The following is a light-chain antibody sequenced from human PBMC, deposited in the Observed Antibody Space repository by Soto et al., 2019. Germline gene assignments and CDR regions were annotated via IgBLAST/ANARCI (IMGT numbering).Light chain of an antibody. CDR2: EVR. J-gene: IGLJ1*01. CDR1: YNDVGRYSY. CDR3: ASYTTDTTRL. V-gene: IGLV2-14*01. Sequence: QSVLTQPASVSGTPGQSITITCTGSYNDVGRYSYVSWYQQYPGKTPKLIIYEVRLRPSGISDRFSGSKSGITASLTISGLQPEDEADYYCASYTTDTTRLFGTGTKVTVL.